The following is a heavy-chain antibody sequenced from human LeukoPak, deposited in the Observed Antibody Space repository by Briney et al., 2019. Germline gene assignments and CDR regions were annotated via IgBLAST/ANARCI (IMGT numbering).Heavy chain of an antibody. J-gene: IGHJ6*03. D-gene: IGHD6-19*01. CDR2: ITPILGTA. V-gene: IGHV1-69*05. Sequence: SVKVSCKASGGTFSSYAISWVRQAPGQGLEWMGGITPILGTANYAQKFQGRVTITTDESTSTAYMELSSLRSEDTAVYYCARGSGIAVAGTEDYYMDVWGKGTTVTVSS. CDR1: GGTFSSYA. CDR3: ARGSGIAVAGTEDYYMDV.